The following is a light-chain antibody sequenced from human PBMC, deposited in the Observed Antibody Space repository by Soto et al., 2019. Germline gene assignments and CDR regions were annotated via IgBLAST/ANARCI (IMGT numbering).Light chain of an antibody. CDR1: QSVSSSY. J-gene: IGKJ3*01. CDR3: QQYGSSPRFT. CDR2: GAS. V-gene: IGKV3-20*01. Sequence: EIVLTQSPGTLSLSPGERATLSCRASQSVSSSYLAWYQQKPGQAPRLLIYGASSRATGIPDRCSGSGSGTDFPLTISRLEPEDFAVYYCQQYGSSPRFTFGPGTKVDIK.